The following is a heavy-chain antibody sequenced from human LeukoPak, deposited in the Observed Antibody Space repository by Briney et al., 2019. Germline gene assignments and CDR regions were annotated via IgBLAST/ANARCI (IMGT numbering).Heavy chain of an antibody. CDR3: ARDRDSSSPHYYYYYMDG. Sequence: ASVKVSCKASVYTFTSYGISWVRHAPRQGLEWMGWISTYNGNTNYAQKLQGRVTMITVTSTSTAYIELRSLRSDDTDVYYCARDRDSSSPHYYYYYMDGWGKGTTVTVSS. CDR2: ISTYNGNT. CDR1: VYTFTSYG. D-gene: IGHD6-6*01. V-gene: IGHV1-18*01. J-gene: IGHJ6*03.